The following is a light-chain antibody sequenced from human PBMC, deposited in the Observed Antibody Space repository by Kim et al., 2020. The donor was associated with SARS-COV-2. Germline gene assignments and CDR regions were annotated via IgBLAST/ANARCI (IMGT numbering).Light chain of an antibody. CDR2: RNN. Sequence: QAGLTQPPSVSKGLRQTATLTCTGNSNNVGNQGAAWLQQHQGHPPKLLSYRNNNRPSGISERLSASRSGNTASLTITGLQPEDEADYYCSAWDSSVSAVVFGGGTQLTVL. J-gene: IGLJ2*01. V-gene: IGLV10-54*01. CDR3: SAWDSSVSAVV. CDR1: SNNVGNQG.